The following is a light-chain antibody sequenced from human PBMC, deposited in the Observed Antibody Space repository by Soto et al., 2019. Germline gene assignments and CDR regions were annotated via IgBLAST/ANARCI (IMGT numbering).Light chain of an antibody. Sequence: EIVMTQSPATLSVSPGERATLSCRASQSVGSNYLAWFQQKSGQAPRLVIYGASNRATGIPDRLSGSGSGTDFALTISRLEPEDFAVYYCQQYATSPITFGQGTRLEIK. J-gene: IGKJ5*01. CDR3: QQYATSPIT. CDR2: GAS. CDR1: QSVGSNY. V-gene: IGKV3-20*01.